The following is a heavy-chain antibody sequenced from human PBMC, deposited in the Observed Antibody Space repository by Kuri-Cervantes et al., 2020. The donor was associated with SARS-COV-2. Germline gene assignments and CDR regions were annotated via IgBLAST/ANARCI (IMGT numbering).Heavy chain of an antibody. CDR1: GGPLNNYV. CDR2: IILIFETV. Sequence: SVKVSCKASGGPLNNYVINWVRQAPGQGLEWMGRIILIFETVNYAQKFQGRVTITADKSTSTGYMEVSSLTSEDAAVYYCARVFLTMVRGVIIIQHYGMDVWGQGTTVTVSS. CDR3: ARVFLTMVRGVIIIQHYGMDV. V-gene: IGHV1-69*06. J-gene: IGHJ6*02. D-gene: IGHD3-10*01.